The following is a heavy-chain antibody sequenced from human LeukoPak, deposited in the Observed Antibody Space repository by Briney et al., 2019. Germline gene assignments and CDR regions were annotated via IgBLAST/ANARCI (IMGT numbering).Heavy chain of an antibody. D-gene: IGHD3-3*01. V-gene: IGHV4-34*01. Sequence: PSETLSLTCAVYGGSFSGYYWSWIRQPPGKGLEWIGEINHSGSTNYNPSLKSRVTISVDTSKNQFSLKLSSVTAADTAVYYCARDLGVVIIGWFDPWGQGTLVTVSS. CDR2: INHSGST. CDR1: GGSFSGYY. J-gene: IGHJ5*02. CDR3: ARDLGVVIIGWFDP.